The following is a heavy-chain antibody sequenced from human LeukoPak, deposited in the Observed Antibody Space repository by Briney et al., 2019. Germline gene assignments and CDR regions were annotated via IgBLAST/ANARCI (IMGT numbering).Heavy chain of an antibody. D-gene: IGHD2-2*01. J-gene: IGHJ6*03. Sequence: ASVKVSCKASGYTFTSYDINWVRQATGQGLEWMGWMNPNSGNTGYAQKFQGRVTMTRNTSISTAYMELSSLRSEDTAVYYCARTYCSSTSCYYYYYMDVRGKGTTVTVSS. CDR2: MNPNSGNT. CDR1: GYTFTSYD. CDR3: ARTYCSSTSCYYYYYMDV. V-gene: IGHV1-8*01.